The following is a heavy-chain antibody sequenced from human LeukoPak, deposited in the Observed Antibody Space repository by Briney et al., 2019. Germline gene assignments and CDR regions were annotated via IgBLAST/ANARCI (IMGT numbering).Heavy chain of an antibody. CDR3: ARDRGYSYGPLNWFDP. J-gene: IGHJ5*02. D-gene: IGHD5-18*01. CDR2: IIPIFGTA. Sequence: ASVKVSCKASGYTFTGYYMHWVRQAPGQGLEWMGGIIPIFGTANYAQKFQGRVTITTDESTSTAYMELSSLRSEDTAVYYCARDRGYSYGPLNWFDPWGQGTLVTVSS. CDR1: GYTFTGYY. V-gene: IGHV1-69*05.